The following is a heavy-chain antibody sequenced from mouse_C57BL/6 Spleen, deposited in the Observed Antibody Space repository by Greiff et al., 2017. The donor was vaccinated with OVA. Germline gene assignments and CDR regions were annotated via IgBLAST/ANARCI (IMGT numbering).Heavy chain of an antibody. CDR1: GFTFSSYA. V-gene: IGHV5-4*01. Sequence: DVMLVESGGGLVKPGGSLKLSCAASGFTFSSYAMSWVRQTPETRLEWVATISDGGSYTYYPDNVKGRFTISRDNAKNNLYLQMSHLKSEDTAMYYCARDSNYWYFDVWGTGTTVTGAS. CDR2: ISDGGSYT. CDR3: ARDSNYWYFDV. D-gene: IGHD2-5*01. J-gene: IGHJ1*03.